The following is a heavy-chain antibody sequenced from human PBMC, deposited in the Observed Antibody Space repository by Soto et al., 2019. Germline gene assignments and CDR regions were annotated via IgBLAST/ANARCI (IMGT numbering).Heavy chain of an antibody. CDR3: AKSSDGDPYYLDY. D-gene: IGHD2-21*01. V-gene: IGHV3-23*01. J-gene: IGHJ4*02. CDR1: AFACSTYA. Sequence: RGSLILSCAASAFACSTYAMTWVRQSPGQGLEWVSTINHVGDSSYYTESVKGRFTISRDNSKNTLYLQMNSLRDEDTAVYYCAKSSDGDPYYLDYWGQGALVTVSS. CDR2: INHVGDSS.